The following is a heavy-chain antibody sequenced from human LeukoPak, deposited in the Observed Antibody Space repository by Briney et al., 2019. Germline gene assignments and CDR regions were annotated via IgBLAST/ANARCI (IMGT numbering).Heavy chain of an antibody. CDR1: GGSISSGGYY. J-gene: IGHJ5*02. Sequence: SETLSLTCTVSGGSISSGGYYWSWIRQHPGKGLEWIGYIYYSGSTYYNPSLKSRVTISVDTSKNQFSPKLSSVTAADTAVYYCARSSITMAPFDPWGQGTLVTVSS. V-gene: IGHV4-31*03. D-gene: IGHD3-10*01. CDR3: ARSSITMAPFDP. CDR2: IYYSGST.